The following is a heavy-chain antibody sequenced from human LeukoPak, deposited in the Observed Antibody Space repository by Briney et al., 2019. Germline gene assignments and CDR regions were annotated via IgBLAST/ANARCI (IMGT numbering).Heavy chain of an antibody. CDR3: ARGGIVVVVAALIYFDY. CDR1: GYTFTSYA. D-gene: IGHD2-15*01. V-gene: IGHV1-3*01. J-gene: IGHJ4*02. Sequence: ASVNVSCKASGYTFTSYAMHWVRQAPGQRLEWMGWINAGNGNTKYSQKFQGRVTITRDTSASTAYMELSSLRSEDTAVYYCARGGIVVVVAALIYFDYWGQGTLVTVSS. CDR2: INAGNGNT.